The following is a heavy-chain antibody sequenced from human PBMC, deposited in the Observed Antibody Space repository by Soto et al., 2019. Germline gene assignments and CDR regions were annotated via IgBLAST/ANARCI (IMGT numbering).Heavy chain of an antibody. D-gene: IGHD3-16*01. CDR3: ARADDYVWGSRGGNFDY. CDR1: GFTFRSYW. V-gene: IGHV3-48*02. Sequence: PGGSLRLSCAASGFTFRSYWMQWVRQAPGKGLVWVSYISSSSSTIYYADSVKGRFTISRDNAKNSLYLQMNSLRDEDTAVYYCARADDYVWGSRGGNFDYWGQGTLVTVS. CDR2: ISSSSSTI. J-gene: IGHJ4*02.